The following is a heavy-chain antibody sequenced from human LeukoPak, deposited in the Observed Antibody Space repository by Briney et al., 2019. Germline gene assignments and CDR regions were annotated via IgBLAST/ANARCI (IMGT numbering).Heavy chain of an antibody. J-gene: IGHJ4*02. Sequence: GASVKVSCKASGYTFTGYYMHWVRQAPGQGLEWMGWINPNSGGTNYAQKFQGRVTITADKSTSTAYMELSSLRSEDTAVYYCARGADSFFDYWGQGTLVTVSS. CDR3: ARGADSFFDY. D-gene: IGHD3-16*01. CDR1: GYTFTGYY. V-gene: IGHV1-2*02. CDR2: INPNSGGT.